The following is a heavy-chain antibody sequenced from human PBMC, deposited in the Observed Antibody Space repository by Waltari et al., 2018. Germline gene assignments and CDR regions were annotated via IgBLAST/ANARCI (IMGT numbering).Heavy chain of an antibody. Sequence: EVQLLESGGGFVRHGGSLSPPCHVPGFPFTNYLMNGVRQVPGKGLEWVSAISDSGVKTYYADSLKGRFTISRDNSKNTLYLQMNSLRADDTAIYYCATRVSSWGQGTLVTVSS. CDR2: ISDSGVKT. V-gene: IGHV3-23*01. CDR1: GFPFTNYL. D-gene: IGHD3-10*01. J-gene: IGHJ5*02. CDR3: ATRVSS.